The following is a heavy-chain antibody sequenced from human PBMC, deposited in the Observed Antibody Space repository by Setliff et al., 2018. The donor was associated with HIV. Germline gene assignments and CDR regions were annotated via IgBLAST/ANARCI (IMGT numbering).Heavy chain of an antibody. CDR1: GFTFSSYS. V-gene: IGHV3-21*01. D-gene: IGHD5-12*01. Sequence: GSLRLSCAASGFTFSSYSMNWVRQAPGKGLEWVSSISSNSTYIYYADSLKGRFTISRDNAKNSLYLQMNSLRDEDTAVYYCAFSKQMATMAFDYWGQGALVTVSS. CDR3: AFSKQMATMAFDY. CDR2: ISSNSTYI. J-gene: IGHJ4*02.